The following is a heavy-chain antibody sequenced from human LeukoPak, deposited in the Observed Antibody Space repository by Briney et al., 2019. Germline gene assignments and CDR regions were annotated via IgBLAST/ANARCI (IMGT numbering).Heavy chain of an antibody. Sequence: GGSLRLSCAASGFTFSNYWMSWVRQAPGKGLEWVANIKQDGSETFYADSVKGRFTISRDNAKNSLYLQMNSLRAEDTAVYYCARATSRFRRLWDYWGQGTLVTVSS. D-gene: IGHD2-21*01. J-gene: IGHJ4*02. CDR3: ARATSRFRRLWDY. V-gene: IGHV3-7*03. CDR1: GFTFSNYW. CDR2: IKQDGSET.